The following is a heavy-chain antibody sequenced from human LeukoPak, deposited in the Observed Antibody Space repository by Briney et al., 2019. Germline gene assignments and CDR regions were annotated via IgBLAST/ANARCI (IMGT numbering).Heavy chain of an antibody. CDR1: GVTVSNNY. D-gene: IGHD1-14*01. CDR2: RYSDNNT. CDR3: VRKNRAFNASFDI. Sequence: PRGSLRHSPAPPGVTVSNNYMSSGRPTLGGGLEWVSTRYSDNNTNYADSVKGRFTISRDTSQNTLSLQMNSLRAEDTAVYYCVRKNRAFNASFDIWGQGTVVTVSS. J-gene: IGHJ3*02. V-gene: IGHV3-53*01.